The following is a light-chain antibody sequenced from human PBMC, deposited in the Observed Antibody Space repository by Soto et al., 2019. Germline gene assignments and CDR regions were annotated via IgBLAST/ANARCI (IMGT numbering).Light chain of an antibody. CDR1: QSVSSR. J-gene: IGKJ1*01. CDR3: QQYNSYWT. Sequence: EIRMTQSASTLSACVGDRVTIXCRASQSVSSRLAWYQQRTGQAPKPLIYDASSLKSGVTSRFSGSGYGTEFNLTISSLQPDDFATYECQQYNSYWTFGQGTKVDIK. CDR2: DAS. V-gene: IGKV1-5*03.